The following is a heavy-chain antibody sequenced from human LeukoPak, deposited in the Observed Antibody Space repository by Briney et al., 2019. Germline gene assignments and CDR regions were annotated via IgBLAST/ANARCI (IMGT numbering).Heavy chain of an antibody. CDR3: ASRGYSGYDFSY. CDR1: GFTFTNYA. CDR2: ISSSGTTI. Sequence: PGGSLRLSCAASGFTFTNYAMNWVRQAPGKGLEWVSFISSSGTTIYYADSVKGRFTISRDNAKNSLYPQMNSLRAEDTAVYYCASRGYSGYDFSYWGQGTLVTVSS. V-gene: IGHV3-48*03. D-gene: IGHD5-12*01. J-gene: IGHJ4*02.